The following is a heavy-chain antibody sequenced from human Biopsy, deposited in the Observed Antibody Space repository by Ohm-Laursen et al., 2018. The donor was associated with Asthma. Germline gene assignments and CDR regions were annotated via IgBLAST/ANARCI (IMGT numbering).Heavy chain of an antibody. CDR3: ARVKDGYNFDY. CDR2: IYHSGST. V-gene: IGHV4-30-2*01. CDR1: GGSTSSGGYS. Sequence: PSQTLSLTCAVSGGSTSSGGYSWSWIRQPPGKGLEWIGYIYHSGSTYYNPSLKSRVTISVDRSKNQFSLKLSSVTAADTAVYYCARVKDGYNFDYWGQGTLVTVSS. D-gene: IGHD5-24*01. J-gene: IGHJ4*02.